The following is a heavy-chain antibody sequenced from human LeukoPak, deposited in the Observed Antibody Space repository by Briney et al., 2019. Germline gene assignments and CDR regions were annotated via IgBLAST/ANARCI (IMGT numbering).Heavy chain of an antibody. J-gene: IGHJ4*02. V-gene: IGHV4-31*03. D-gene: IGHD3-10*01. CDR1: GGSISSGGYY. CDR2: IYYSGIT. Sequence: SETLSLTCTVSGGSISSGGYYWSWIRQHPGKGLEWIGYIYYSGITCYNPSLKSRVTISVDTSKNQFSLKLSSVTAADTAVYYCARARLLWFGEFEGYWGQGTLVTVSS. CDR3: ARARLLWFGEFEGY.